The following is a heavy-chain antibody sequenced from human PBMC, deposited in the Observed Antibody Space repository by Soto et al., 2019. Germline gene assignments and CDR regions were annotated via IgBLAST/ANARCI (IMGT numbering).Heavy chain of an antibody. CDR3: ARERYQVISDGMDV. V-gene: IGHV1-2*02. J-gene: IGHJ6*02. Sequence: GSSVKVSFKSSGYTFTGYYIHWVLEAPGQGLEWMGWINPQTGGTSYAQKFQGRVTLSRDTSINTAYLELSRLRFDDAAVYFCARERYQVISDGMDVWGQGTTVTVSS. D-gene: IGHD2-2*01. CDR1: GYTFTGYY. CDR2: INPQTGGT.